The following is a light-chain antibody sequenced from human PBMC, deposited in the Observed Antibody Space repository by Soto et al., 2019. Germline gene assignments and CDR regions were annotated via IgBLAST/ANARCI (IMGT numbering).Light chain of an antibody. Sequence: DIQMTQSPSPLSASVGDRVTITCRASQSISNWLAWYQQKPGKAPKLLIYKASSLESGVPSRFSGSGSGTEFTLTISSLQPDDFATYYCQQYNIYCTFGQGTKVEI. CDR2: KAS. CDR1: QSISNW. CDR3: QQYNIYCT. J-gene: IGKJ1*01. V-gene: IGKV1-5*03.